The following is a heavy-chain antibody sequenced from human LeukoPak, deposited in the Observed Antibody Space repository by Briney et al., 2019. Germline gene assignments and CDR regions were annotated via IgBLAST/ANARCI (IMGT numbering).Heavy chain of an antibody. CDR1: GGSFSGYY. CDR3: ARGTSSDYDILTGYYFYFDY. J-gene: IGHJ4*02. D-gene: IGHD3-9*01. Sequence: SETLSRNCAVYGGSFSGYYWGWIRQPPGKGLEWIGEINHSGSTNYNPSLKSRVTISVDTSKNQCSLKLSSVTAADTAVYYCARGTSSDYDILTGYYFYFDYWGQGTLVTVSS. V-gene: IGHV4-34*01. CDR2: INHSGST.